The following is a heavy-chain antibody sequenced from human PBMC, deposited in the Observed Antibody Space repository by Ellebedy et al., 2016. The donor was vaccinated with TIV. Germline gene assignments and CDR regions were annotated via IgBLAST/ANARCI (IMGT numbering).Heavy chain of an antibody. D-gene: IGHD4-17*01. J-gene: IGHJ5*02. CDR3: ARDGAPLPPIGDNGNWFDP. CDR1: GYTFTRYF. V-gene: IGHV1-46*01. Sequence: ASVKVSCXSSGYTFTRYFIHWVQQAPGQGLEWMGIINPSRGSTNYAPKFQGRVTMTRDTSTRTVYLEVTSLKSEDTAVYYCARDGAPLPPIGDNGNWFDPWGQGSLITVSS. CDR2: INPSRGST.